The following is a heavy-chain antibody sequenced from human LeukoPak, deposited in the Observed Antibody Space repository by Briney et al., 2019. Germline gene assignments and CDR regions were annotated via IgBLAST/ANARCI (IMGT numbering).Heavy chain of an antibody. Sequence: SETLSLTCTVSGGSISSYYWSWIRQPPGKGLEWIGYIYYSGSTNCNPSLKSRVTISVDTSKNQFSLKLSSVTAADTAVYYCARHTRYCSSTSCSTDLDYWGQGTLVTVSS. CDR1: GGSISSYY. J-gene: IGHJ4*02. CDR3: ARHTRYCSSTSCSTDLDY. D-gene: IGHD2-2*01. CDR2: IYYSGST. V-gene: IGHV4-59*08.